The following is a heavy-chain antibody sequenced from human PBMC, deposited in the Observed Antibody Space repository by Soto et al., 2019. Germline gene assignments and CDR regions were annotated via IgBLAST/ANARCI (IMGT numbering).Heavy chain of an antibody. CDR3: ARGPYGSGSYFDY. CDR1: GGSFSGYY. D-gene: IGHD3-10*01. Sequence: KQSQTLSLTCAVYGGSFSGYYWSWIRQPPGKGLEWIGEINHSGSTNYNPSLKSRVTISVDTSKNQFSLKLSSVTAADTAVYYCARGPYGSGSYFDYWGQGTLVTVSS. V-gene: IGHV4-34*01. J-gene: IGHJ4*02. CDR2: INHSGST.